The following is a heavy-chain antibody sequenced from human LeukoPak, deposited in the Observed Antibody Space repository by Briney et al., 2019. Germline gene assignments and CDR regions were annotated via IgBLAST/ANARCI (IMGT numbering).Heavy chain of an antibody. V-gene: IGHV3-21*01. J-gene: IGHJ4*02. D-gene: IGHD6-19*01. Sequence: KPGGSLRLSCAASGFTFSSYSMNWVRQAPGKGLEWVSSISSSSTYIYYADSVKGRFTISRDNAKNSLYLQMNSLRAEDTAVYYCARDLAVAGKYWGQGNLVTVSS. CDR2: ISSSSTYI. CDR3: ARDLAVAGKY. CDR1: GFTFSSYS.